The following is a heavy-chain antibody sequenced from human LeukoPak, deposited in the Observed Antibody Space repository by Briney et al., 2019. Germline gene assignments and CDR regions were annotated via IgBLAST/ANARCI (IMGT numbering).Heavy chain of an antibody. Sequence: ETLSLTCAVYGGSFSGYYWSWVRQAPGKGLEWVSAISGSGGSTYYADSVKGRFTISRDNSKNTLYLQMNSLRAEDTAVYYCAKVSSGDYFDYWGQGTLVTVSS. D-gene: IGHD1-26*01. J-gene: IGHJ4*02. CDR3: AKVSSGDYFDY. V-gene: IGHV3-23*01. CDR2: ISGSGGST. CDR1: GGSFSGYY.